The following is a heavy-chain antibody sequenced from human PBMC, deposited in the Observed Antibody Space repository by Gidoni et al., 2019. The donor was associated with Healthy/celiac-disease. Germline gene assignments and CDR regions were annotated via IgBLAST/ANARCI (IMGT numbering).Heavy chain of an antibody. CDR2: ISSSSSYI. Sequence: EVQLVESGGGLVKPGGSLRLSCAASGFTFSSYSMNWVRQAPGKGLEWFSSISSSSSYIYYADSVKGRFTISRDNAKNSLYLQMNSLRAEDTAVYYCARGIAAAGTHWGQGTLVTVSS. CDR3: ARGIAAAGTH. J-gene: IGHJ4*02. V-gene: IGHV3-21*01. CDR1: GFTFSSYS. D-gene: IGHD6-13*01.